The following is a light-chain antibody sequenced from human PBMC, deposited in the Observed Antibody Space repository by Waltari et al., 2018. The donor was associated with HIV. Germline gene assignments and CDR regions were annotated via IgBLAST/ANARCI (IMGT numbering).Light chain of an antibody. CDR2: EVD. Sequence: SDLTQPASVSGFLGQSITISCTGGDSDFGLYNFISWYQQQPGKVPKLLLYEVDTRASGIPGRFSCSKSGNTASLTSTGLQIEDEGLYYCASYTADDTVLFGGGTTVTVL. V-gene: IGLV2-14*01. CDR3: ASYTADDTVL. J-gene: IGLJ2*01. CDR1: DSDFGLYNF.